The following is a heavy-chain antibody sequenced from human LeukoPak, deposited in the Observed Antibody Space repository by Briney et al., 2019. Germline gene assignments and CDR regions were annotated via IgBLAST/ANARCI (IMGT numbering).Heavy chain of an antibody. CDR2: IHHSGNT. CDR3: ARDIVVVPAAMGIGTWFDP. D-gene: IGHD2-2*01. V-gene: IGHV4-4*02. Sequence: PSETLSLTCAVSGGSVSSDNWWSWVRQPPGKGLEWIGEIHHSGNTNYSPSLKSRVTISLDKSRNQFSLKLNSVTAADTAVYYCARDIVVVPAAMGIGTWFDPWGQGTLVTVSS. J-gene: IGHJ5*02. CDR1: GGSVSSDNW.